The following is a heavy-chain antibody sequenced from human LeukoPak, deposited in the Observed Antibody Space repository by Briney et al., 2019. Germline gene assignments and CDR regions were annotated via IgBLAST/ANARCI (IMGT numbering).Heavy chain of an antibody. V-gene: IGHV4-4*07. Sequence: SETLSLTCTVSGGSISSYYWSWIRQPAGKGLEWIGRIYTSGSTNYNPSLKSRVTMSVDTSKNQFSLKLSSVTAADTAVYYCARDLYDYVWGSYRYPDWFDPWGQGTLVTVSS. CDR2: IYTSGST. J-gene: IGHJ5*02. CDR3: ARDLYDYVWGSYRYPDWFDP. D-gene: IGHD3-16*02. CDR1: GGSISSYY.